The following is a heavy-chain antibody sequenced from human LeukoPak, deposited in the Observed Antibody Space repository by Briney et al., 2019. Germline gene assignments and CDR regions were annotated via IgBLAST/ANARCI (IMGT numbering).Heavy chain of an antibody. D-gene: IGHD6-19*01. J-gene: IGHJ4*02. Sequence: SETLSLTCTVSGGSISNYFWRWIRQPPGKGLEWIGYIYHDGSTNYNPSLNRRVAISVDTSQNEFSLKLTSVTAADTAVYYCARGETYSSGWPYFDYWGQGTLVTVSS. CDR3: ARGETYSSGWPYFDY. CDR1: GGSISNYF. CDR2: IYHDGST. V-gene: IGHV4-59*12.